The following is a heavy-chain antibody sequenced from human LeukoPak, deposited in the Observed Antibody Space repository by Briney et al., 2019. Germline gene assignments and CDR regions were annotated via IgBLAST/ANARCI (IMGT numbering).Heavy chain of an antibody. D-gene: IGHD6-19*01. J-gene: IGHJ4*02. CDR2: ISASGGST. Sequence: GGSLRLSCAASGFTFSNYAMSWVRQAPGKGLEWVSVISASGGSTYYADSVKGRFTLSRDNSKNTLYLQMNSLRAEDTAVYYCAKAEGYSTGWFPYWGQGTLVTVSS. V-gene: IGHV3-23*01. CDR3: AKAEGYSTGWFPY. CDR1: GFTFSNYA.